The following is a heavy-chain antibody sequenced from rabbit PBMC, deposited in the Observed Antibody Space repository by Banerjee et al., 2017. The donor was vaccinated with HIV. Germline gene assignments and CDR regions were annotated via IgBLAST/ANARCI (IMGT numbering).Heavy chain of an antibody. CDR1: GFSFSGSYW. D-gene: IGHD5-1*01. Sequence: QSLEESGGDLVKPGASLTLTCTASGFSFSGSYWIWWVRQAPGKGLEYIGDVSTGGRTVYASWAKGRFTISKTSSTTVTLQMTSLTAADSAAYFCARTYGSTTVGFGLNLWGPGTLVAVS. J-gene: IGHJ4*01. CDR2: VSTGGRT. V-gene: IGHV1S40*01. CDR3: ARTYGSTTVGFGLNL.